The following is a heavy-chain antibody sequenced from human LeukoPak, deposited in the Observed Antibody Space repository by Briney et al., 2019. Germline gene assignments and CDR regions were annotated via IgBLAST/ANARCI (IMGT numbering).Heavy chain of an antibody. CDR2: INQDGSQK. CDR1: GVTFSTYW. CDR3: ARLKDDLPKLDY. V-gene: IGHV3-7*01. J-gene: IGHJ4*02. D-gene: IGHD3-3*01. Sequence: GGSLRLSCAASGVTFSTYWMSWVRQAPGKGLEWVANINQDGSQKRYVDSVQGRFTISRDNTKNSLFLQMNSLRGEDTPVYYCARLKDDLPKLDYWGQGTLVTVSS.